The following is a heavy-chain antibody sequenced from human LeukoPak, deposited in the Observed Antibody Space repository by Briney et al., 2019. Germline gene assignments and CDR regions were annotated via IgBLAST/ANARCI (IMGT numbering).Heavy chain of an antibody. Sequence: LPLTCPAFVGSISSNSGSWFRQPPGKELGGLGYIYYSGSTNYNPSLKSRVTISVDTSKNQFSLKLSSVTAADTAVYYCARVSSVTTRTQFDYWGQGTLVTVSS. J-gene: IGHJ4*02. CDR2: IYYSGST. V-gene: IGHV4-59*01. D-gene: IGHD4-11*01. CDR3: ARVSSVTTRTQFDY. CDR1: VGSISSNS.